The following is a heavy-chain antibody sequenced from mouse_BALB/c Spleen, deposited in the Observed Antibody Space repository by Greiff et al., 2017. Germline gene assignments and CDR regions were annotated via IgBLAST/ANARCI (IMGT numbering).Heavy chain of an antibody. V-gene: IGHV3-6*02. CDR2: ISYDGSN. CDR3: ARGVRRGYFDY. CDR1: GYSITSGYY. J-gene: IGHJ2*01. D-gene: IGHD2-14*01. Sequence: EVQLQESGPGLVKPSQSLSLTCSVTGYSITSGYYWNWIRQFPGNKLEWMGYISYDGSNNYNPSLKNRISITRDTSKNQFFLKLNSVTTEDTATYYCARGVRRGYFDYWGQGTTLTVSS.